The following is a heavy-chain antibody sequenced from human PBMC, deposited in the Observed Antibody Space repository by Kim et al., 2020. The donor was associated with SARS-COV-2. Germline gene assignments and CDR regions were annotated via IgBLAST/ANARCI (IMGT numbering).Heavy chain of an antibody. D-gene: IGHD1-26*01. V-gene: IGHV3-23*01. CDR3: AKEAMWEPHSTVDY. J-gene: IGHJ4*02. Sequence: ADSGKGRFTNSRDNSKNTLYLEMNSLRAEETGVYYCAKEAMWEPHSTVDYWGQGTLVTVSS.